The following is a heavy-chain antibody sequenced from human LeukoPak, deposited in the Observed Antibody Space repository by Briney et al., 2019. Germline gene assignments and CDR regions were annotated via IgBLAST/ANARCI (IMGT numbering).Heavy chain of an antibody. J-gene: IGHJ6*03. Sequence: GASVKVSCKASGYTFTSYDINWVRQATGQGLEWMGWINPNSGDTNYAQKFQGEVTMTRDTSISTAYMELSRLRSDDTAVYYCARGVTGIYYYYYMDVWGKGTTVTVSS. V-gene: IGHV1-2*02. CDR1: GYTFTSYD. CDR3: ARGVTGIYYYYYMDV. D-gene: IGHD3-10*01. CDR2: INPNSGDT.